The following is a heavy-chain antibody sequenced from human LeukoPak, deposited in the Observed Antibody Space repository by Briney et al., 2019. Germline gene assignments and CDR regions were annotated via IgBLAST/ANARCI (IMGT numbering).Heavy chain of an antibody. Sequence: PGGSLRLSCAASGFTFSSYGMPWVRQAPGKGLEWVAVIWYDGSNKYYADSVKGRFTISRDNSKNTLYLQMNSLRAEDTAVYYCARDHPRPWNFDYWGQGTLVTVSS. CDR1: GFTFSSYG. V-gene: IGHV3-33*01. J-gene: IGHJ4*02. CDR2: IWYDGSNK. D-gene: IGHD3-3*01. CDR3: ARDHPRPWNFDY.